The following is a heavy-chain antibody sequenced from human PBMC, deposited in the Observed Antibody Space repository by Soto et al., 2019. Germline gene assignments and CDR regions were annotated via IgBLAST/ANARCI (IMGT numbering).Heavy chain of an antibody. J-gene: IGHJ5*02. CDR3: ARDIRGRTNWLDP. D-gene: IGHD1-20*01. CDR2: IWYDGSKQ. CDR1: GFRFGTYG. Sequence: QVQLVESGGGVVQPGRSLRVSCAGTGFRFGTYGLHWVRQAPGKGLEWVAVIWYDGSKQYYADSVKGRFTISIDDSKSTLYLQMNSLSVEDTAVYYCARDIRGRTNWLDPWGQGTLVTVSS. V-gene: IGHV3-33*01.